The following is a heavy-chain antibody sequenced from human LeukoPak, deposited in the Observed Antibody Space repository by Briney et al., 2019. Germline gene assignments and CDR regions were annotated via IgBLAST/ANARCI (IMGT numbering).Heavy chain of an antibody. Sequence: PSETLSLTCAVYGGSFSGYYWSWIRQPPGKGLEWIGEISHSGSTNYNPSLKSRVTISVDTSKNQFSLKLSSVTAADTAVYYCASLGMVRTGEGYFQHWGQGTLVTVSS. CDR1: GGSFSGYY. D-gene: IGHD4/OR15-4a*01. CDR2: ISHSGST. V-gene: IGHV4-34*01. CDR3: ASLGMVRTGEGYFQH. J-gene: IGHJ1*01.